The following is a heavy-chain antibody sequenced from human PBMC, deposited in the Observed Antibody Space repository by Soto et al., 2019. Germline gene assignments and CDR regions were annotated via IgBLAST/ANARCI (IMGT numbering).Heavy chain of an antibody. CDR3: ARVGSYSSPGTYYFDY. CDR1: GFTFSDYY. J-gene: IGHJ4*02. D-gene: IGHD6-13*01. V-gene: IGHV3-11*06. Sequence: QVQLVESGGGLVKPGGSLRLSCAASGFTFSDYYMSWIRQAPGKGLEWVAYISSSSSYTNYADSVKGRFTISRDNAKNSLDLQMNSLRAEDTAVYYCARVGSYSSPGTYYFDYWGQGTLVTVSS. CDR2: ISSSSSYT.